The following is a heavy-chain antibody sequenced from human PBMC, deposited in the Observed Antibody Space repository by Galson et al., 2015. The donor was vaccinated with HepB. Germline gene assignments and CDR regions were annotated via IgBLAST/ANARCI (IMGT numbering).Heavy chain of an antibody. CDR1: GLTFSTSA. Sequence: SLGLACVGSGLTFSTSAMSWVRHTPVKGVELVSAIRGRYDCTYDGSSVMGRFVISSAHSNNTLYVPVNRLRAEDTATYYCAKGMAGSCTRVLCYSFDYWGQGSLVTVSS. V-gene: IGHV3-23*02. CDR3: AKGMAGSCTRVLCYSFDY. CDR2: IRGRYDCT. D-gene: IGHD2-8*02. J-gene: IGHJ4*02.